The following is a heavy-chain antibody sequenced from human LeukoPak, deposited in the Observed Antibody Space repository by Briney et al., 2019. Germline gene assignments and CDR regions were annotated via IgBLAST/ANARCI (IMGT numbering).Heavy chain of an antibody. CDR1: GGTFSSYA. CDR2: IIPIFGTA. J-gene: IGHJ4*02. V-gene: IGHV1-69*13. Sequence: SVKVSCKASGGTFSSYAISWVRQAPGQGLEWMGGIIPIFGTANYAQKFQGRVTITADESTSTAYMELSSLRSEDTAVYYCASYYDSSGYNPVVLDYWGQGTLVTVSS. CDR3: ASYYDSSGYNPVVLDY. D-gene: IGHD3-22*01.